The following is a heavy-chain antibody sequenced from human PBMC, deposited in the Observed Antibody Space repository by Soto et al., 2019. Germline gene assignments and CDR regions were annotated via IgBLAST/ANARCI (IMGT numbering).Heavy chain of an antibody. D-gene: IGHD6-19*01. CDR3: ARASGYVSGWYHDY. CDR1: GGTFSSDA. CDR2: LIPVLGTT. J-gene: IGHJ4*02. Sequence: GASVKVSCKTSGGTFSSDAVSWVRQAPGQGLEWMGGLIPVLGTTHYAQNFQGRVTVTADESTNTVYMELRSLTSDDTAVYYCARASGYVSGWYHDYWGQGTRVTVS. V-gene: IGHV1-69*13.